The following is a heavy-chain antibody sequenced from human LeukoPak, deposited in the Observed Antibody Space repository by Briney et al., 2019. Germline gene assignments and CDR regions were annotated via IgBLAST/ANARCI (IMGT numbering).Heavy chain of an antibody. Sequence: ASVKVSCKASGYTFTSYGISWVRQAPGQGLEWMGWISAYNGNTNYAQKLQGRVTMTTDTSTSTAYMELRSLRSDDTALYYCAREMGPNYYYFYMDVWGKGTPVTVPS. V-gene: IGHV1-18*01. J-gene: IGHJ6*03. CDR2: ISAYNGNT. CDR3: AREMGPNYYYFYMDV. CDR1: GYTFTSYG. D-gene: IGHD1-26*01.